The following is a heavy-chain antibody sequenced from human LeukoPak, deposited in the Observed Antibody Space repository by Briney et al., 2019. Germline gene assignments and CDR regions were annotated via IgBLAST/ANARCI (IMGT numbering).Heavy chain of an antibody. Sequence: QTLSLTCTVSGGSISSGDYYWSWIRQPPGKGLEWLALIDWDDDKYYSTSLKTRLTISKDTSKNQVVLTMTNMDPVDTATYYCARTSTGSGSYFFDYWGQGTLVTVSS. V-gene: IGHV2-70*18. CDR1: GGSISSGDYY. D-gene: IGHD1-26*01. CDR3: ARTSTGSGSYFFDY. CDR2: IDWDDDK. J-gene: IGHJ4*02.